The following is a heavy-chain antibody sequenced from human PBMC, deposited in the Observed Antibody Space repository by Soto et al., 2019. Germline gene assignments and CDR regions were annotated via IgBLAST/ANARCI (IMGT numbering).Heavy chain of an antibody. Sequence: PRESLTISCKVSGYSFTSYWISWVRQMPGKGLEWMGRIDPSDSYTNYSPSFQGHVTISADKSISTAYLQWSSLKASDTAMYYCARHYDGGSWYDGYDYWGQGTLVTVSS. CDR1: GYSFTSYW. V-gene: IGHV5-10-1*01. CDR3: ARHYDGGSWYDGYDY. J-gene: IGHJ4*02. CDR2: IDPSDSYT. D-gene: IGHD6-13*01.